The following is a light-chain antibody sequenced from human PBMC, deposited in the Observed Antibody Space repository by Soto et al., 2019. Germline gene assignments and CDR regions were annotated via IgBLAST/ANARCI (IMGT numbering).Light chain of an antibody. V-gene: IGKV1-5*01. CDR2: DAS. J-gene: IGKJ1*01. Sequence: DIQMTQSPSTLSASVGDRVTITCRASQSISSWLAWYQQKPGKAPKLLIYDASSLESGVPSRFSGSGSGTEPTIPISSLPTEDAETYHCQQYNSYSGRLAQGTKV. CDR1: QSISSW. CDR3: QQYNSYSGR.